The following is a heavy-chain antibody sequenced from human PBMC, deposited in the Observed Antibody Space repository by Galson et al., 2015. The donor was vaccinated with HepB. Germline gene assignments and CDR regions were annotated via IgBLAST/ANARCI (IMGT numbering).Heavy chain of an antibody. CDR3: ASPFCVDGNCYPLWH. CDR1: GFIVRTSY. D-gene: IGHD2-15*01. J-gene: IGHJ4*02. CDR2: IYSGGHG. V-gene: IGHV3-53*01. Sequence: SLRLSCAASGFIVRTSYMSWVRQAPGKGLEWVSTIYSGGHGYYTDSVKGRFSISRDTHKNTIYLQMNNLGADDTAVYYCASPFCVDGNCYPLWHWGQGTLVTVSS.